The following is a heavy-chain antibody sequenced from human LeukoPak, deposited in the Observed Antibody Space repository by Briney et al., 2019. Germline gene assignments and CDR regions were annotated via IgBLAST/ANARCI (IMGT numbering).Heavy chain of an antibody. CDR3: ARRQGCSGGSCYLFDY. Sequence: GESLQISCKGSGYSFTTYWIGWVRQMPGKGLEWMGIIYPGDSDTRYSPSFQGQVTISADKSISTAYLQWSSLKASDTAMYYCARRQGCSGGSCYLFDYWGQGTLVTVSS. J-gene: IGHJ4*02. CDR2: IYPGDSDT. D-gene: IGHD2-15*01. CDR1: GYSFTTYW. V-gene: IGHV5-51*01.